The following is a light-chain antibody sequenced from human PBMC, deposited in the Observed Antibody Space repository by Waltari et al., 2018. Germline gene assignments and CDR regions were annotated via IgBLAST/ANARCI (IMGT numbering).Light chain of an antibody. V-gene: IGLV2-11*01. CDR2: DVS. CDR1: SSGVGGYNY. J-gene: IGLJ2*01. CDR3: CSYAGSYTFEGV. Sequence: QSALTQPRSVSRSPGQSVAISCTGTSSGVGGYNYAPWYQQHPGKAPKLMIYDVSKRPSGVPDRFSGSKSGNTASLTISGLQAEDEADYYCCSYAGSYTFEGVFGGGTKLTVL.